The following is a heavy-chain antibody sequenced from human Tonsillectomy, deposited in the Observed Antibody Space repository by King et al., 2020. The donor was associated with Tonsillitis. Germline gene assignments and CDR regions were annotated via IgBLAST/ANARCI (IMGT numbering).Heavy chain of an antibody. CDR3: EARYDPNINSYYCGKDV. J-gene: IGHJ6*02. D-gene: IGHD3-3*01. Sequence: QLVESGPEVKKPGTSVKVSCKASGFTFTKSAVQWVRQARGQRLEWIGWIVVGSGNANYAQKFQERVTISRDMSTSTAYMELSSLRSEDTAVYYCEARYDPNINSYYCGKDVWGQGTAVTVSS. V-gene: IGHV1-58*01. CDR2: IVVGSGNA. CDR1: GFTFTKSA.